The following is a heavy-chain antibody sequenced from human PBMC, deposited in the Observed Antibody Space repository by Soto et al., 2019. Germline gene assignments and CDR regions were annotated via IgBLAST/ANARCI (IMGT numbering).Heavy chain of an antibody. CDR2: IYFNGRT. J-gene: IGHJ4*02. CDR1: GDSIRSGNYY. V-gene: IGHV4-31*03. CDR3: AKVRTIAARHFDH. Sequence: SETLSLTCTVSGDSIRSGNYYWSWIRQHPGRGLEWIGYIYFNGRTYYNPSLESRVNISLDMSQNQFSLEVNAVTVADTAVYFCAKVRTIAARHFDHWGQGTLVTVSS. D-gene: IGHD6-6*01.